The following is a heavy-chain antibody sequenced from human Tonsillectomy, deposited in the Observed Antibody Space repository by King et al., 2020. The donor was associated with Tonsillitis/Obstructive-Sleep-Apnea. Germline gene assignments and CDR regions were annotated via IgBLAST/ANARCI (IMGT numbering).Heavy chain of an antibody. Sequence: VQLVESGGGLVQPGGSLRLSCSASGFTFSSYAMHWVRQAPGKGLEYVSAISSDGGSTYYADPVKGRFTISRDNSKNTLYLQMSSLRAEDTAVYYCVKGALLWFGELSYFDYWGQGTLVTVSS. D-gene: IGHD3-10*01. CDR1: GFTFSSYA. J-gene: IGHJ4*02. V-gene: IGHV3-64D*06. CDR3: VKGALLWFGELSYFDY. CDR2: ISSDGGST.